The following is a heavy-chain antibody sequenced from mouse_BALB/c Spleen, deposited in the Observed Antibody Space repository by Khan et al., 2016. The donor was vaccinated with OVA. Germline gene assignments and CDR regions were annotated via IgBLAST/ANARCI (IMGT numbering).Heavy chain of an antibody. D-gene: IGHD1-1*01. CDR1: GYTFNNYW. Sequence: VELVESGAELVKPGASVKMSCKASGYTFNNYWILWVKQRPGQGLEWIGYINPSTGYTEYNQNFKDKATLTADKSSSTAYMQLSSLTSEDSAVYYCARRGLRWDFDYWGQGTTLTVSS. J-gene: IGHJ2*01. CDR2: INPSTGYT. CDR3: ARRGLRWDFDY. V-gene: IGHV1-7*01.